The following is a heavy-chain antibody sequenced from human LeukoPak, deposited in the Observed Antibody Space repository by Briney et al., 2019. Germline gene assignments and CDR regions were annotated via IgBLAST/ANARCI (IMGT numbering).Heavy chain of an antibody. Sequence: GGSLRLSCAATGFTVSSNYRSWVRQAPGKGLEWVSVIYSGGSTYYADSVKGRFTISRDNSKNTLYLQMNSLRAEDTAVYYCARDPIGDILTRQWGQGTLVTVSS. CDR2: IYSGGST. CDR1: GFTVSSNY. D-gene: IGHD3-9*01. V-gene: IGHV3-53*01. CDR3: ARDPIGDILTRQ. J-gene: IGHJ4*02.